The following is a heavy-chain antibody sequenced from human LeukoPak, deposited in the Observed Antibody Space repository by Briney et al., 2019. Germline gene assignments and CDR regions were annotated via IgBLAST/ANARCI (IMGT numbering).Heavy chain of an antibody. V-gene: IGHV3-53*01. Sequence: GGSLRLSCAASGFTFSSHALSWVRQAPGKGLEWVSVFYSGGNTYYADSVKGRFTISRDNSKNTLYLQMNSLRAEDTAVYYCARSSDAIIYFQHWGQGTLVTVSS. D-gene: IGHD3-9*01. CDR1: GFTFSSHA. CDR2: FYSGGNT. J-gene: IGHJ1*01. CDR3: ARSSDAIIYFQH.